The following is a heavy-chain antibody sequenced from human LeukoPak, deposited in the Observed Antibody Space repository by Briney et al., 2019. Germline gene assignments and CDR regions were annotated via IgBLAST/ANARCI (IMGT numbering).Heavy chain of an antibody. D-gene: IGHD3-10*01. J-gene: IGHJ4*02. CDR2: ISSSGSTI. CDR3: ARGNYYGSGSYYYFDY. Sequence: PGGSLRLSCGASGFTFATYAMTWVRQAPGKGLEWVSYISSSGSTIYYADSVKGRFTISRDNAKNSLYLQMNSLRAEDTAVYYCARGNYYGSGSYYYFDYWGQGTLVTVSS. V-gene: IGHV3-48*03. CDR1: GFTFATYA.